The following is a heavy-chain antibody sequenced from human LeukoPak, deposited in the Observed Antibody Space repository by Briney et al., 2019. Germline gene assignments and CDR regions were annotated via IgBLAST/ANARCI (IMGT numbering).Heavy chain of an antibody. CDR3: ARAKGWDPLVPFDY. Sequence: GGSLRLSCAASGFTFSSYSMNWVRQAPGKGLEWVSYISSSSNTKYYADSVMGRFTVSRDNAKNSLYLQVNSLRAEDTAVYFWARAKGWDPLVPFDYWGQGTLVNGSS. D-gene: IGHD1-26*01. V-gene: IGHV3-48*01. CDR1: GFTFSSYS. J-gene: IGHJ4*02. CDR2: ISSSSNTK.